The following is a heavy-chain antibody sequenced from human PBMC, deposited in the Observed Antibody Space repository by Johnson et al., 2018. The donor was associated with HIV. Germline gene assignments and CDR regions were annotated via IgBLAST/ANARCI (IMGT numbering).Heavy chain of an antibody. CDR2: INWNGGGT. CDR3: AREGRYCTDGVCYTPDAFDI. V-gene: IGHV3-20*04. J-gene: IGHJ3*02. Sequence: VQLVESGGGVVRPGGSLRLSCAASGFTFDNYGMSWVRQAPGKGLEWVSSINWNGGGTTYVDSVKGRFTISRANAKSSLYLQKNSLRVEDTALYYGAREGRYCTDGVCYTPDAFDIWGQGTMVTVSS. CDR1: GFTFDNYG. D-gene: IGHD2-8*01.